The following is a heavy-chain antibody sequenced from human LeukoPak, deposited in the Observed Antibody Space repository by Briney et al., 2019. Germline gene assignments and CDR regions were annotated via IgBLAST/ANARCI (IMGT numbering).Heavy chain of an antibody. CDR3: ARARSGDAFDI. CDR2: ISSSGGSI. CDR1: GFTFSNTW. Sequence: GGSLRLSCAASGFTFSNTWMNWVRQAPGKGLEWVSYISSSGGSIYYADSVKGRFTISRDNAENSLYLQMNSLRAEDTAVYYCARARSGDAFDIWGQGTMVTVSS. V-gene: IGHV3-48*04. J-gene: IGHJ3*02. D-gene: IGHD3-10*01.